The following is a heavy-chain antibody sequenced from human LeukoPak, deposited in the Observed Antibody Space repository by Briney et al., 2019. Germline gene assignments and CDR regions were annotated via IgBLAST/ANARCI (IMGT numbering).Heavy chain of an antibody. CDR1: GFTVSSNY. CDR3: AKDGSGATRGYFDC. V-gene: IGHV3-66*01. CDR2: IYSGGST. J-gene: IGHJ4*02. D-gene: IGHD6-13*01. Sequence: GGSLRLSCAASGFTVSSNYMSWVRQAPGKGLEWVSVIYSGGSTYYADSVKGRFTISRDNSKNTLDLQMNSLRAEDTAVYYCAKDGSGATRGYFDCWGQGTLVTVSS.